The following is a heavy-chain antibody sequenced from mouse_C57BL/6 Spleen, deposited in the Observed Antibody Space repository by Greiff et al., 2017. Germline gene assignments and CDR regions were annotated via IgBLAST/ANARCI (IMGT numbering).Heavy chain of an antibody. D-gene: IGHD2-4*01. J-gene: IGHJ3*01. CDR1: GYTFTDYN. CDR3: ARSGRAYDYDRRAWFAY. V-gene: IGHV1-18*01. CDR2: IIPNNGGT. Sequence: EVQLQQSGPELVKPGASVKIPCKASGYTFTDYNMDWVQQSHGKSLEWIGDIIPNNGGTIYNQKFKGKATLTVDKSSSTAYMELRNLTSEDTAVYYCARSGRAYDYDRRAWFAYWGQGTLVTVSA.